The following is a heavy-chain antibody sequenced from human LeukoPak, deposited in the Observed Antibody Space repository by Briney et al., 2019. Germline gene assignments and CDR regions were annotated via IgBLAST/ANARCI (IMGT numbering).Heavy chain of an antibody. CDR3: AREAIYDSSGYYHEPNFDY. CDR1: GGSISGSSYF. Sequence: NPSETLSLTCTVSGGSISGSSYFWGWIRQPPGKGLEWIGSIYYSGSTNYNPSLKSRVTISVDTSKNQFSLKLSSVTAADTAVYYCAREAIYDSSGYYHEPNFDYWGQGTLVTVSS. J-gene: IGHJ4*02. D-gene: IGHD3-22*01. V-gene: IGHV4-39*07. CDR2: IYYSGST.